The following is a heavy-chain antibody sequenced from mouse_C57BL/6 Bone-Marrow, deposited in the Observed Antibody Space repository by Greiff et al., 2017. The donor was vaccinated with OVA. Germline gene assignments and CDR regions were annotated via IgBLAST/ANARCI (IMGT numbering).Heavy chain of an antibody. V-gene: IGHV1-81*01. CDR1: GYTFTSYG. J-gene: IGHJ2*01. Sequence: VQLQQSGAELARPGASVTLSCKASGYTFTSYGISWVKQRTGQGLEWIGEIYPRSGNTYSNEKFKGKATLTADQSSSTAYMELRSLTSEDSAVYFCARNYGSSLDYWGQGTTLTVSA. CDR2: IYPRSGNT. CDR3: ARNYGSSLDY. D-gene: IGHD1-1*01.